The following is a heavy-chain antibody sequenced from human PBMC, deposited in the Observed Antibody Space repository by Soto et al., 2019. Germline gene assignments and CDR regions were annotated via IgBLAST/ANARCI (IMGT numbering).Heavy chain of an antibody. CDR1: GNTFTSYA. V-gene: IGHV1-3*01. D-gene: IGHD3-3*01. Sequence: EASVKVSCKASGNTFTSYAMHWVRQAPGQRLEWMGWINAGNGNTKYSQKFQGRVTITRDTSASTAYMELSSLRSEDTAVYYCARDDPHNFGDDYYYMDVWGKGTTVTVSS. CDR2: INAGNGNT. J-gene: IGHJ6*03. CDR3: ARDDPHNFGDDYYYMDV.